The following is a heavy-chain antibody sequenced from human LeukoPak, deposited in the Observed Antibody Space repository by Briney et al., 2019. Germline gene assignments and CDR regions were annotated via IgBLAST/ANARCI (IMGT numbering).Heavy chain of an antibody. CDR2: INPSGGST. CDR1: GYTFTSYY. D-gene: IGHD5-18*01. Sequence: GASVKVSCKASGYTFTSYYMHWVRQAPGQGLEWMGIINPSGGSTSYAQKFQGRVTMTRDTSTSTVYMELSSLRSEDTAVYYCARVADTAMRYYYGMDVWGQGTTVIVSS. J-gene: IGHJ6*02. V-gene: IGHV1-46*01. CDR3: ARVADTAMRYYYGMDV.